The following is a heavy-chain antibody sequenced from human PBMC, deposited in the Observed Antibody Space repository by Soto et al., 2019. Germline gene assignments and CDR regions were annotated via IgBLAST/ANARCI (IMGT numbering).Heavy chain of an antibody. D-gene: IGHD5-12*01. Sequence: QVQLQESGPGLVKPSETLSLTCTVSGGSISTYYWSWIRQPPGKGLEWIGYIYYSGSTNYNPSLKSRVTISVDTSKNQFSLRPSSVTAADTAVYYCARFGGYDRLGGYWGRGTLVTVSS. CDR1: GGSISTYY. J-gene: IGHJ4*02. CDR2: IYYSGST. CDR3: ARFGGYDRLGGY. V-gene: IGHV4-59*01.